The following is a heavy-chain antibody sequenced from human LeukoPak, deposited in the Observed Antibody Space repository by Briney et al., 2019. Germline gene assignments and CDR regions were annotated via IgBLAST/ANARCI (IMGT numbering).Heavy chain of an antibody. Sequence: SQTLSLTCTVSGASISSGGYYWIWLRQHPGQDRMWIRYINYSGNAYYNPSLKIRVTIALDTSQNPFSLKLSSVTAADTAMYYCAGGGDFLSRYYPAAGYWGQGTLVTVSS. CDR2: INYSGNA. D-gene: IGHD3-3*01. V-gene: IGHV4-31*03. CDR1: GASISSGGYY. CDR3: AGGGDFLSRYYPAAGY. J-gene: IGHJ4*02.